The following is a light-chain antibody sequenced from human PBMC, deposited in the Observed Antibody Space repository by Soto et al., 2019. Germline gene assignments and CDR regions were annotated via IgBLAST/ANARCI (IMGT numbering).Light chain of an antibody. V-gene: IGKV3-20*01. J-gene: IGKJ1*01. CDR3: HQYGSSPTT. CDR1: QSMKRRY. Sequence: EIVLMHSPGTFALSPGESATLFFSASQSMKRRYLAWYQQKPGQAPRVLIYAASIRATGIPDRFSGSGSGTDFSLTISRLEPEDFAVYYCHQYGSSPTTLGQGTKVDIK. CDR2: AAS.